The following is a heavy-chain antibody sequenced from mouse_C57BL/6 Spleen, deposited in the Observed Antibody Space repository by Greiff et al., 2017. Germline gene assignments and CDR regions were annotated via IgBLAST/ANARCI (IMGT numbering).Heavy chain of an antibody. CDR1: GFTFSDYG. Sequence: EVKLMESGGGLVKPGGSLKLSCAASGFTFSDYGMHWVRQAPEKGLEWVAYISSGSSSIYYADTVKGRFTISRDNAKNTLFLEMTSLRSEDTAMYYCARSYDVAYWGQGTLVTVSA. CDR3: ARSYDVAY. D-gene: IGHD2-12*01. J-gene: IGHJ3*01. V-gene: IGHV5-17*01. CDR2: ISSGSSSI.